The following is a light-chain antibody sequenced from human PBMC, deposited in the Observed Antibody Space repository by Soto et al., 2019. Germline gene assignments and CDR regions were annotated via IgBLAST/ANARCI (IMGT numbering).Light chain of an antibody. CDR3: QQYNSYSPT. J-gene: IGKJ1*01. CDR1: QSISSW. CDR2: DAS. Sequence: DIQMTQSPSTLSASVGDRVTITCRASQSISSWLAWYQQKPGKAPKLLIYDASSLESGVPSRFSGSGSGTEFTLTISSLQPDDFATDYCQQYNSYSPTFGQGAKV. V-gene: IGKV1-5*01.